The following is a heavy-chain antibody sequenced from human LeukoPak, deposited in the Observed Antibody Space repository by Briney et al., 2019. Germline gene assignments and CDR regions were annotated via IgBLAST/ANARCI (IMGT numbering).Heavy chain of an antibody. CDR1: GFTFSSYA. Sequence: GSLRLSCAASGFTFSSYAMSWVRQAPGKGLEWVSAISGSGGSTYYADSVKGRFTISRDNSKNTLYLQMNSLRAEDTAVYYCAKSIAARFEYYYYYMDVWGKGTTVTVSS. D-gene: IGHD6-6*01. V-gene: IGHV3-23*01. CDR3: AKSIAARFEYYYYYMDV. J-gene: IGHJ6*03. CDR2: ISGSGGST.